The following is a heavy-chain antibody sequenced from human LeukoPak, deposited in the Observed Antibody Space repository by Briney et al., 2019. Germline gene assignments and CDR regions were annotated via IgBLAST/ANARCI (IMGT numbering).Heavy chain of an antibody. D-gene: IGHD4-23*01. CDR1: GFTFSDTW. J-gene: IGHJ4*02. CDR2: IRSDGSDT. Sequence: GGSLRLSCAASGFTFSDTWMHWVRQAPGEGLVWVSRIRSDGSDTRYAESVKGRFTISRDNAKNSLYLQMNSLRAEDTAVYYCARVNKGRSAVVTLDYWGQGTLVTVSS. CDR3: ARVNKGRSAVVTLDY. V-gene: IGHV3-74*01.